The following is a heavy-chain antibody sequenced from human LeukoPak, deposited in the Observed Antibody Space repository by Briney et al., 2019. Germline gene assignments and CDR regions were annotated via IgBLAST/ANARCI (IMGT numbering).Heavy chain of an antibody. Sequence: GGSLRLSCAASGFTFSSYDMHWVRQATGKGLEWVSAIGTAGDTYYPGSVKGRFTISRENAKNSLYLQMNSLRAGDMAVYYCARVRYDSSGYYYFDYWGQGTLVTVSS. D-gene: IGHD3-22*01. J-gene: IGHJ4*02. V-gene: IGHV3-13*01. CDR3: ARVRYDSSGYYYFDY. CDR1: GFTFSSYD. CDR2: IGTAGDT.